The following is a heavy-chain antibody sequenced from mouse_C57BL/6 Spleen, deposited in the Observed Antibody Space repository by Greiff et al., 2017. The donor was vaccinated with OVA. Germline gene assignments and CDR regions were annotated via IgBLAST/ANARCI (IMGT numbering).Heavy chain of an antibody. CDR1: GFTFSDYY. J-gene: IGHJ4*01. CDR2: INYDGSST. CDR3: AREGPYAMDY. V-gene: IGHV5-16*01. Sequence: EVMLVESEGGLVQPGSSMTLSCTASGFTFSDYYMAWVRQVPEKGLEWVANINYDGSSTYYLDSLKSRFIISRDNAKNILYLQMSSLKSEDTATYYCAREGPYAMDYWGQGTSVTVSS.